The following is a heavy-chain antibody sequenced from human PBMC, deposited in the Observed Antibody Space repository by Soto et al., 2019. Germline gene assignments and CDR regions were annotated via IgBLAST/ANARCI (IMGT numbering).Heavy chain of an antibody. V-gene: IGHV3-23*01. D-gene: IGHD3-16*02. CDR3: AKVGTYYDYIWGSYRDSFYYFDY. CDR1: GFTFSSYA. J-gene: IGHJ4*02. Sequence: SGGSLRLSCAASGFTFSSYAMSWVRQAPGKGLEWVSAISGSGGSTYYADSVKGRFTISRDNSKNTLYLQMNSLRAEDTAVYYCAKVGTYYDYIWGSYRDSFYYFDYWGQGTLVTVSS. CDR2: ISGSGGST.